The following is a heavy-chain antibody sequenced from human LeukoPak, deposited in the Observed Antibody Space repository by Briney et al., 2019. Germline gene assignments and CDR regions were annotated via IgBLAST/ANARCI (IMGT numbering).Heavy chain of an antibody. Sequence: GGSLRLSCAASGFTFSNFAMSWVRQAPGKGLECVSLISVNGGATYYADSVKGRFTISRDNSKSTLYLQMNSLRADDTAVYYCAKASGSPYYFDYWGQGTLVTVSS. D-gene: IGHD3-10*01. CDR3: AKASGSPYYFDY. CDR2: ISVNGGAT. CDR1: GFTFSNFA. V-gene: IGHV3-23*01. J-gene: IGHJ4*02.